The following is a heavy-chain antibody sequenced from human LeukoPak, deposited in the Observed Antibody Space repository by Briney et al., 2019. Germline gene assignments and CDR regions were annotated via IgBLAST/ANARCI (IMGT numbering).Heavy chain of an antibody. Sequence: GGSLRLSCAASGFTFSSYGMHWVRQAPGKGLEWVSSTSGSGGNTYYAHSVKGRFTISRDNSKNTLYLQMNSLRAEDTAVYYCARDLLGLGYCSSTSCPSFDYWGQGTLVTVSS. CDR2: TSGSGGNT. CDR1: GFTFSSYG. V-gene: IGHV3-NL1*01. D-gene: IGHD2-2*01. CDR3: ARDLLGLGYCSSTSCPSFDY. J-gene: IGHJ4*02.